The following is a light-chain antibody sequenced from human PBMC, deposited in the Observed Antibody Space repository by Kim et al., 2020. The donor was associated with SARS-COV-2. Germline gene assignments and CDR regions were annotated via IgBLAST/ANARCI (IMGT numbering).Light chain of an antibody. V-gene: IGKV1-39*01. CDR1: QGISNY. CDR2: GAS. CDR3: QQTSIPPYA. Sequence: SAAIGDRVTITCRSSQGISNYLSWFQRKQGKAPKLMFYGASSLHSEVPSRFSGGGAGTDFTLIISSQQPEDSASYYCQQTSIPPYAFGQGTKLEIK. J-gene: IGKJ2*01.